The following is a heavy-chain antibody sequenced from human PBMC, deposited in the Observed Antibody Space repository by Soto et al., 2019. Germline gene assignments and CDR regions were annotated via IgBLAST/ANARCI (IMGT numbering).Heavy chain of an antibody. Sequence: QVQLVESGGGVVQPGRSLRLSCAASGFTFSSYGMHWVRQAPGKGLEWGAVIWYDGSNKYYADSVKGRFTISRDNSKTTLYLQMTSLRAEDTAVYYCARENDSSGYYYSYFDYWGQGTLVTVSS. J-gene: IGHJ4*02. CDR3: ARENDSSGYYYSYFDY. CDR1: GFTFSSYG. D-gene: IGHD3-22*01. CDR2: IWYDGSNK. V-gene: IGHV3-33*01.